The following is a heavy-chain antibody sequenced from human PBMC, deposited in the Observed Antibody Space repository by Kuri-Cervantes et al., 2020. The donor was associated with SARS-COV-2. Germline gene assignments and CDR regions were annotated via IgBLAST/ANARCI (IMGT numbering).Heavy chain of an antibody. V-gene: IGHV1-46*01. CDR2: IHPIGGST. D-gene: IGHD4-23*01. J-gene: IGHJ4*02. CDR1: GFTFTSYY. CDR3: ARGGGTYYGGNSFQADY. Sequence: ASVKVSCKASGFTFTSYYVHWVRQAPGLGLEWMGIIHPIGGSTNYAQKFQGRVTITADESTSTAYMELSSLRSEDTAVYYCARGGGTYYGGNSFQADYWGQGNRV.